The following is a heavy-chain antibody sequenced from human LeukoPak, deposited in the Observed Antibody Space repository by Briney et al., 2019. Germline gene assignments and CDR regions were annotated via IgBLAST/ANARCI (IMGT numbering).Heavy chain of an antibody. D-gene: IGHD3-22*01. CDR2: IKQDGSEK. CDR1: GFTFSSYW. CDR3: ARSASGYYYVGYY. J-gene: IGHJ4*02. V-gene: IGHV3-7*01. Sequence: GGSLRLSCAASGFTFSSYWMSWVRQAPGKGLEWVANIKQDGSEKYYVDSVKGRFTISRDNAKNSLYLQMNSLRAEDTAVYYCARSASGYYYVGYYWGQGTLVTVSS.